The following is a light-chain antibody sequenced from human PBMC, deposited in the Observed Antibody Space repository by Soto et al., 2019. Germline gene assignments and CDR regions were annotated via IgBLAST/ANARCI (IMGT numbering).Light chain of an antibody. J-gene: IGKJ1*01. CDR2: EAS. CDR1: QGISSA. Sequence: AIQLTQARSSLSASIGDRVSMTCRASQGISSALAWYQQEPGKAPKLLIYEASTLQSGVPSRFSGSGSGTEFTLTISSLQPDDFATYYCQPYNSYSEAFGQATTVDI. V-gene: IGKV1-13*02. CDR3: QPYNSYSEA.